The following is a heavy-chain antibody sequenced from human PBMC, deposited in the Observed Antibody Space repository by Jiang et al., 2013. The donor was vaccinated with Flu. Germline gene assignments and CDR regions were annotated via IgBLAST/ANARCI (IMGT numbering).Heavy chain of an antibody. CDR3: ASRGRYYYDSSGYGDYFDY. J-gene: IGHJ4*02. D-gene: IGHD3-22*01. CDR1: GYTFTSYG. V-gene: IGHV1-18*01. Sequence: GAEVKKPGASVKVSCKASGYTFTSYGISWVRQAPGQGLEWMGWISAYNGNTNYAQKLQGRVTMTTDTSTSTAYMELRSLRSDDTAVYYCASRGRYYYDSSGYGDYFDYWGQGTLVTVSS. CDR2: ISAYNGNT.